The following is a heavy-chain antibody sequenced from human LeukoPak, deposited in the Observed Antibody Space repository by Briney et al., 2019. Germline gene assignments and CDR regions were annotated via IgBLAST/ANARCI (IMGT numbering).Heavy chain of an antibody. V-gene: IGHV3-53*01. D-gene: IGHD6-6*01. CDR3: ARGQQLVLGALNPAY. Sequence: PGGSLRLSCAASGFTVSSNYMSWVRQAPGKGLEWVSVIYSGGSTYYADSVKGRFTISRDNAKNSLYLQMNSLRAEDTAVYYCARGQQLVLGALNPAYWGQGTLVTVSS. J-gene: IGHJ4*02. CDR2: IYSGGST. CDR1: GFTVSSNY.